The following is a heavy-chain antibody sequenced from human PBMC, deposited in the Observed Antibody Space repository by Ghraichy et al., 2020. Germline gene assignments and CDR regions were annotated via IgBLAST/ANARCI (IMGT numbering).Heavy chain of an antibody. CDR3: TRALAVAGSPFDY. Sequence: GESLNISCTASGFTFGDYAMSWFRQAPGEGLEWVCFIRSKAYGGSTDCAASVKVRFTISRDDSKSLAYMQMNSLKTEDTAVYYCTRALAVAGSPFDYWGQGTLVIVSS. D-gene: IGHD6-19*01. V-gene: IGHV3-49*03. J-gene: IGHJ4*02. CDR1: GFTFGDYA. CDR2: IRSKAYGGST.